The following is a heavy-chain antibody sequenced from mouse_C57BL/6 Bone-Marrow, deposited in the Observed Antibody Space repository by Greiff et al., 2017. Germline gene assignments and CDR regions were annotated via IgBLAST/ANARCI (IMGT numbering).Heavy chain of an antibody. CDR2: ILPSIGRT. V-gene: IGHV15-2*01. Sequence: QVQLQQSGSELRSPGSSVKLSCKDFDSEVFPIAYMSWVRQKPGHGFEWIGGILPSIGRTISGEKFEDKATLDADTLSNTAYLELNSLTSEDSAIYYCARGWDGYYDWVWFAYWGQGTLVTVSA. CDR1: DSEVFPIAY. CDR3: ARGWDGYYDWVWFAY. J-gene: IGHJ3*01. D-gene: IGHD2-3*01.